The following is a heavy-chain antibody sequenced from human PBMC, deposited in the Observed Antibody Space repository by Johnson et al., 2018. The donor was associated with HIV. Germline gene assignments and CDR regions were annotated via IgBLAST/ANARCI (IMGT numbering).Heavy chain of an antibody. CDR1: GFTFDDYG. D-gene: IGHD6-13*01. J-gene: IGHJ3*02. V-gene: IGHV3-66*01. Sequence: VQLVESGGGVVRPGGSLRLSCAASGFTFDDYGMSWVRQAPGKGLEWVSVIYSGGSTYYADSVKGRFTISRDNSKNTLYLQMNSLRAEETAVYYCARDRAAAGPDAFDIWGQGTMVTVSS. CDR2: IYSGGST. CDR3: ARDRAAAGPDAFDI.